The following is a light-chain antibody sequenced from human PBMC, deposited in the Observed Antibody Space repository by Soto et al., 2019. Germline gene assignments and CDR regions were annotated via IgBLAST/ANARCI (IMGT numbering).Light chain of an antibody. J-gene: IGKJ1*01. CDR2: GAS. CDR3: QQYGSSPT. V-gene: IGKV3-20*01. Sequence: EIVLKQSPGTLSLSPGEGATLSCRASQSVSSSILAWYQQKPGQAPRLLIYGASNRATGIADRFIGGGSGTDFTLTISRLEPEDFAVYYCQQYGSSPTFGQGTKVEIK. CDR1: QSVSSSI.